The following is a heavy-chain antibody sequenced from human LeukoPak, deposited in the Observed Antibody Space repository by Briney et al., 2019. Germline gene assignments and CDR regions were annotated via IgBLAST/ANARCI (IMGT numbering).Heavy chain of an antibody. D-gene: IGHD3-22*01. V-gene: IGHV4-34*01. J-gene: IGHJ4*02. CDR1: GGSFSGYY. CDR3: ARGLRNYYDSSGYYRPY. Sequence: SETLSLTCAVYGGSFSGYYWSWIRQPPGKGLEWIGEINHSGSTNYNPSLKSRITISVDTSKNQFSLKLSSVTAADTAVYYCARGLRNYYDSSGYYRPYWGQGTLVTVSS. CDR2: INHSGST.